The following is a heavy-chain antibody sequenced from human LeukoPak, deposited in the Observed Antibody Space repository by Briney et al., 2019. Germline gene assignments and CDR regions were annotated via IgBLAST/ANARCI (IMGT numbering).Heavy chain of an antibody. CDR2: ISVYNGNT. CDR1: GYAFTSYG. V-gene: IGHV1-18*01. D-gene: IGHD1-1*01. CDR3: ARDAYNWNDGIYFDY. Sequence: ASVKVSCKASGYAFTSYGISWVRQAPGQGLEWMGWISVYNGNTNYAQKLQGRVTMTTDTSTSTAYMELRSLRSDDTAVYYCARDAYNWNDGIYFDYWGQGTLVTVSS. J-gene: IGHJ4*02.